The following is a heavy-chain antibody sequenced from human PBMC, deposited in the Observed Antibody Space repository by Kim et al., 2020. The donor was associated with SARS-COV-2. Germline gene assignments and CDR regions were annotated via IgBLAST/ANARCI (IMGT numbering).Heavy chain of an antibody. J-gene: IGHJ3*02. CDR3: ARDFEFRGPHVIDYYDSSGYSMGAFDI. CDR1: GFTFSSYS. Sequence: GGSLRLSCAASGFTFSSYSMNWVRQAPGKGLEWVSYISSSSSTIYYADSVKGRFTISRDNAKNSLYLQMNSLRDEDTAVYYCARDFEFRGPHVIDYYDSSGYSMGAFDIWGQGTMVTVSS. V-gene: IGHV3-48*02. D-gene: IGHD3-22*01. CDR2: ISSSSSTI.